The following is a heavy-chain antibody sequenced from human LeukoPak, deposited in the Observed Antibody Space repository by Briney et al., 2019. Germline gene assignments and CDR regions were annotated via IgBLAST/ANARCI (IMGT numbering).Heavy chain of an antibody. V-gene: IGHV3-64D*06. CDR2: ISSNGGST. D-gene: IGHD6-13*01. CDR3: VKDIRSSLVS. Sequence: GGSLRLSCSASGFTLSSYAMHWVRHAPGRGLEYVSAISSNGGSTYYADSVGGRFTISRNNSKNTLYHQMSSLRAEDTAVYYCVKDIRSSLVSWGQGTLVTVSS. J-gene: IGHJ5*02. CDR1: GFTLSSYA.